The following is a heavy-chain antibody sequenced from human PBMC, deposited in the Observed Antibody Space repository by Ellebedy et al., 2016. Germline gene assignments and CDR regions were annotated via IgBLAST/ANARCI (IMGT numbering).Heavy chain of an antibody. J-gene: IGHJ4*02. Sequence: GESLKISXAASGFTFSSYSMSWVRQAPGKGLEWVSTISGTGDIINYADSVKGWFTISRDNSKKTLYLQMNSLRAEDTAIYYCVDPPNDYWGQGTLVTVSS. CDR3: VDPPNDY. CDR1: GFTFSSYS. V-gene: IGHV3-23*01. CDR2: ISGTGDII.